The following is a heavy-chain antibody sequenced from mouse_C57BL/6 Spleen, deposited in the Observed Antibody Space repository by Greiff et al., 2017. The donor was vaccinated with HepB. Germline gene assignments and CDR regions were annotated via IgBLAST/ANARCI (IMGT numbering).Heavy chain of an antibody. J-gene: IGHJ3*01. V-gene: IGHV1-85*01. Sequence: VKVVESGPELVKPGASVKLSCKASGYTFTSYDINWVKQRPGQGLEWIGWIYPREGSTKYNEKFKGKATLTVDTSSSTAYMELHSLTSEDSAVYFCSYGNFFAYWGQGTLVTVSA. CDR3: SYGNFFAY. CDR2: IYPREGST. CDR1: GYTFTSYD. D-gene: IGHD2-10*02.